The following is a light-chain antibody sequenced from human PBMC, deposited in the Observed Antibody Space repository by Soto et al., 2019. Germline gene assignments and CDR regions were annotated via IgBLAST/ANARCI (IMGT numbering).Light chain of an antibody. CDR2: AAS. V-gene: IGKV1-39*01. J-gene: IGKJ1*01. Sequence: DIQMTQSPSSLSAAVGDRVTITCRASQSISSYLNWYQQKPGKAPKLLIYAASSLQSVVPSRFSGSGSGTDCTLTISSLQPEDFATYYCQQRYSTLWTFGQGTKVEIK. CDR3: QQRYSTLWT. CDR1: QSISSY.